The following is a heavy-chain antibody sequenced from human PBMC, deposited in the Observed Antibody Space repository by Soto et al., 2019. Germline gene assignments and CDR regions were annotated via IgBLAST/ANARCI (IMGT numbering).Heavy chain of an antibody. V-gene: IGHV3-23*01. CDR3: AKDQTVMMVRGFFFDY. D-gene: IGHD3-10*01. Sequence: GGSLRLSCAASGFTFSSYAMSWVRQAPGKGLEWVSAISGSGGSTYYADSVKGRFTISRDNSKNTLYLQMNSLRAEDTAVYYCAKDQTVMMVRGFFFDYWGQGTLVTVSS. CDR1: GFTFSSYA. CDR2: ISGSGGST. J-gene: IGHJ4*02.